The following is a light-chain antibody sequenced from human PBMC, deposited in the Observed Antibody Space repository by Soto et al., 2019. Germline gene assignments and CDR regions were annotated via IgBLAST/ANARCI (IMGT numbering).Light chain of an antibody. CDR3: QQYGSSPWT. Sequence: IVLTQSPGPLSLSPGERATLSCRASQSVSSSYLAWYQQKPGQAPRLLIYGASSRATGIPDRFSGSGSGTDFTLTISRLEPEDFAVYYCQQYGSSPWTFGQGTKVDIK. J-gene: IGKJ1*01. CDR1: QSVSSSY. CDR2: GAS. V-gene: IGKV3-20*01.